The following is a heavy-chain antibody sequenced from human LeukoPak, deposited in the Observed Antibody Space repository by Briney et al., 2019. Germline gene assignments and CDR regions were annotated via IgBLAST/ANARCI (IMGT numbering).Heavy chain of an antibody. CDR1: GGSIDSNY. CDR3: ARHVGGNYLYYFDY. V-gene: IGHV4-59*08. CDR2: VYYSGST. J-gene: IGHJ4*02. Sequence: SETLSLTCIVSGGSIDSNYWSWIRQPPGKGLEWIGHVYYSGSTNYNPSLKSRVTMSVDSSKNQFSLKLSSVTAADTAVYYCARHVGGNYLYYFDYWGQGTLVTVSS. D-gene: IGHD1-26*01.